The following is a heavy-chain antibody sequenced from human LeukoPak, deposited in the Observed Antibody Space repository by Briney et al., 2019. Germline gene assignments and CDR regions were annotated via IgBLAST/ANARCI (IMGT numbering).Heavy chain of an antibody. J-gene: IGHJ5*02. V-gene: IGHV4-39*07. CDR2: IYYSGST. CDR3: ARDGLDRRRSRWFDP. D-gene: IGHD3-16*01. CDR1: GGSISSSSYY. Sequence: SETLSLTCTVSGGSISSSSYYWGWIRQPPGKGLEWIGSIYYSGSTYYNPSLKSRVTISVDTSKNQFSLKLSSVTAADTAVYYCARDGLDRRRSRWFDPWGQGTLVTVSS.